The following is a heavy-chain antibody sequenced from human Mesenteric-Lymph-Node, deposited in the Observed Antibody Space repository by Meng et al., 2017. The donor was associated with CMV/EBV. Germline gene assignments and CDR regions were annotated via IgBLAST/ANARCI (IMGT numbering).Heavy chain of an antibody. Sequence: GSLRLSCTVSGGSISSYYWSWIRQPPGKGLEWIGYIYYSGSTNYNPSLKSRVTISVDTSKNQFSLKLSSVTAADTAVYYCARGRGSRDVWGQGTTVTVSS. CDR3: ARGRGSRDV. CDR1: GGSISSYY. CDR2: IYYSGST. J-gene: IGHJ6*02. V-gene: IGHV4-59*01. D-gene: IGHD6-6*01.